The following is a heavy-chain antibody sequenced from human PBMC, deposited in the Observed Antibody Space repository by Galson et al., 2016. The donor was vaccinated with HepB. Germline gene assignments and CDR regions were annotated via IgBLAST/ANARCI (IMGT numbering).Heavy chain of an antibody. J-gene: IGHJ6*04. CDR3: AGRHSTTWKDGLDV. CDR1: GYTLTDLS. CDR2: FDPEEAET. D-gene: IGHD1-1*01. V-gene: IGHV1-24*01. Sequence: SVKVSCKVSGYTLTDLSMHWVRQTPRKGLEWMGGFDPEEAETIYAQKFQGRVSMTEDTSTDTAYMELSGLSFDDTAVYFCAGRHSTTWKDGLDVWGRGTTVAVSS.